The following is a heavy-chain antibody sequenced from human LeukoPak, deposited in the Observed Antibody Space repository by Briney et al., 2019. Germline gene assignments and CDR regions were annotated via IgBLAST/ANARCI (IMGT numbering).Heavy chain of an antibody. J-gene: IGHJ4*02. V-gene: IGHV3-21*01. CDR1: GFTFSSYS. CDR2: ISTSSSNI. D-gene: IGHD2-21*02. Sequence: GGSLRLSCAASGFTFSSYSVNWDRQAPGKGLEWVSSISTSSSNIYYADSVKGRFTISRDNAKNSLYLQMNSLRAEDTAVYYCARACGGDCYLSDYWGQGTLVTVSS. CDR3: ARACGGDCYLSDY.